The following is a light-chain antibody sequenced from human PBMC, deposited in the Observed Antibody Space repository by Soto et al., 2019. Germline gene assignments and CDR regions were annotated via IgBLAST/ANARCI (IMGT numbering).Light chain of an antibody. V-gene: IGKV3-20*01. CDR3: QQYGSSPPFT. CDR2: GAS. Sequence: EIVLTQSPDTLSLSPGERATISCRASQRVSSSYLAWYQQKPGQAPRLLIYGASSRATGIPDRFSGSGSGTDFTLTFSRLEPEDFAVYFCQQYGSSPPFTFGQGTKVEI. CDR1: QRVSSSY. J-gene: IGKJ2*01.